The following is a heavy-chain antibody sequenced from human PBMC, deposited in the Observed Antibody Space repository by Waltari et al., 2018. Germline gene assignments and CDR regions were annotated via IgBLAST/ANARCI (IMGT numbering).Heavy chain of an antibody. CDR2: IIPIFGTA. J-gene: IGHJ6*03. Sequence: QVQLVQSGAEVKKPGSSVKVSCKASGGTFSNDGISWVRQAPGQGLEWMGGIIPIFGTADYAQKLQGRVTCTADKSTSTAYVELSSLRSEDTAVYYCARGSASSYSYFYYMDVWGNGTTVTVSS. V-gene: IGHV1-69*14. D-gene: IGHD2-2*01. CDR1: GGTFSNDG. CDR3: ARGSASSYSYFYYMDV.